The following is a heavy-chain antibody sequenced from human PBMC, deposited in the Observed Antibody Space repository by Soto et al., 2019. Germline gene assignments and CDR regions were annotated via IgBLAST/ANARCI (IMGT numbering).Heavy chain of an antibody. CDR3: AREYYDFWSGYYPDAFDI. CDR2: VNPNVGRT. D-gene: IGHD3-3*01. Sequence: ASVKVSCKASGYTFTSFYIHWVRQAPGQGLEWMGIVNPNVGRTNYAQKFQGRVTITRDKSTSTVYMELSSLRSEDTAVYYCAREYYDFWSGYYPDAFDIWGQGTMVTVSS. V-gene: IGHV1-46*01. CDR1: GYTFTSFY. J-gene: IGHJ3*02.